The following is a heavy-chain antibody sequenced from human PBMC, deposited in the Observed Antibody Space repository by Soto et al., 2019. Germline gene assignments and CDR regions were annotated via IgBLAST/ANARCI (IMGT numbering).Heavy chain of an antibody. Sequence: GGALRLSCGASGFTFSSYSINWIHQAPGKGLEWVSYISSSSSTIYYADSVKGRFTISRDNAKNSLYLQMNTLRDEDTDVYYCARDPEQWLANDYWGKGKLVNVSS. D-gene: IGHD6-19*01. CDR2: ISSSSSTI. CDR3: ARDPEQWLANDY. CDR1: GFTFSSYS. V-gene: IGHV3-48*02. J-gene: IGHJ4*02.